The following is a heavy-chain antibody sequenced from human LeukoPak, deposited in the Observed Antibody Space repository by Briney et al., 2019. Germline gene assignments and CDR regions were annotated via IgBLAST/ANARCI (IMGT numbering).Heavy chain of an antibody. V-gene: IGHV1-46*01. CDR1: GYTFTSYY. Sequence: GASVKVSCKASGYTFTSYYMHWVRQAPGQGLGWMGIINPSGGSRSYAQMFQGRVTMTRDTSTSTVYMELSSLRSEDTAVYYCARDSYYYDSSGYYFDYWGQGTLVTVSS. CDR2: INPSGGSR. D-gene: IGHD3-22*01. CDR3: ARDSYYYDSSGYYFDY. J-gene: IGHJ4*02.